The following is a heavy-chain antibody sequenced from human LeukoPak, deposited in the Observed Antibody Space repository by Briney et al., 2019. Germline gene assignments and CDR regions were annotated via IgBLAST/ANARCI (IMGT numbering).Heavy chain of an antibody. D-gene: IGHD5-18*01. CDR3: ARQGRAGGYTYGYFDY. CDR1: GYTFTNYW. J-gene: IGHJ4*02. CDR2: IYPSDSDT. V-gene: IGHV5-51*01. Sequence: GASVKVSCKGSGYTFTNYWIGWVRQMPGKGPEWMGLIYPSDSDTRYSPSFQGQVTISADKSITTAYLQWSSLKASDTAMYYCARQGRAGGYTYGYFDYWGQGTLVTVSS.